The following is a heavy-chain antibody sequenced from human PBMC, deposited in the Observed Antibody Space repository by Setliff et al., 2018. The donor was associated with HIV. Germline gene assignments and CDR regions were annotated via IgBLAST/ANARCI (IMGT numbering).Heavy chain of an antibody. CDR2: INQSGST. J-gene: IGHJ1*01. CDR3: ASYSSSWTSFQH. Sequence: SETLSLTCVAHGGSFSDYYWSWIRQPPGKGLEWIGEINQSGSTNYNPSLKSRVTISVDTSKDQFSLKLSSVTAADTALYYCASYSSSWTSFQHWGQGTLVTVSS. CDR1: GGSFSDYY. V-gene: IGHV4-34*01. D-gene: IGHD6-13*01.